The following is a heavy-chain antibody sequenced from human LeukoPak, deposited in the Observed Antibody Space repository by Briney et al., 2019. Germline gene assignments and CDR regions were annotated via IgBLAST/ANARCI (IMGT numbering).Heavy chain of an antibody. Sequence: GGSLRLSCAASGFTFGSYAMNWVRQAPGKGLEWVSTISATGGNTYYADSVKGRFTISRDNSKNTLYLQMNSLRVEDTAVYYCAKDLRPRAPLWYFDYWGQGALVTVSS. CDR1: GFTFGSYA. V-gene: IGHV3-23*01. CDR2: ISATGGNT. J-gene: IGHJ4*02. D-gene: IGHD3-10*01. CDR3: AKDLRPRAPLWYFDY.